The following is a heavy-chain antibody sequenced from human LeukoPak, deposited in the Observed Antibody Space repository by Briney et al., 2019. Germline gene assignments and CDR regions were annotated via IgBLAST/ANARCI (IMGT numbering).Heavy chain of an antibody. J-gene: IGHJ5*02. CDR3: ARPEPSCGSCFNWFDP. CDR1: GFIFSNYG. CDR2: IWYDGNNK. D-gene: IGHD2-15*01. V-gene: IGHV3-33*01. Sequence: PGTSLRLSCKTSGFIFSNYGMHWVRQAPGKGLEWVAIIWYDGNNKYYAESVKGRFTISRDNSKNTLYLQMNSLRAEDTAVYYCARPEPSCGSCFNWFDPWGQGTLVTVSS.